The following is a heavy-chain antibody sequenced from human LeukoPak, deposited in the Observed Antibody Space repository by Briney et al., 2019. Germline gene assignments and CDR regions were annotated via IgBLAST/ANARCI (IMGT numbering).Heavy chain of an antibody. CDR2: IKEDGSAK. J-gene: IGHJ4*02. V-gene: IGHV3-7*01. D-gene: IGHD2-21*01. Sequence: GGSPRLSCAASGFTFSSYWMTWVRQAPGQGLEWVANIKEDGSAKYHVDSVKGRFTISRDNAKNSLYLQMNSLRVEDTAVYYCTRDTGCSGGACYSFYDYWGQGTLVTVSS. CDR3: TRDTGCSGGACYSFYDY. CDR1: GFTFSSYW.